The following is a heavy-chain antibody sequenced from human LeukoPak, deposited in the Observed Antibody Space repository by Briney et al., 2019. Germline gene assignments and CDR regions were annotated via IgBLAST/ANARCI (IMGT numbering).Heavy chain of an antibody. CDR2: IRGSGGST. CDR1: GFTFSSYA. J-gene: IGHJ4*02. CDR3: AKDPRVPAATGDY. V-gene: IGHV3-23*01. D-gene: IGHD2-2*01. Sequence: AGGSLRLSCAASGFTFSSYAMNWVRQAPGKGLEWVSAIRGSGGSTYYADSVKGRFTISRDNSKSTLYLQMNSLRVEDTAVYYCAKDPRVPAATGDYWGQGTLVTVSS.